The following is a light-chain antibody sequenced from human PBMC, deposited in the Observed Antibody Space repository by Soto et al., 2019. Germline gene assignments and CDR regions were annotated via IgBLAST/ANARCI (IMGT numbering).Light chain of an antibody. CDR3: AAWDAGLSGLV. Sequence: QSVLTQPPSASGTPGQTVIISCSGSSSNIGTNYVYWYQQLPGTTPKLLIYRTNQRRSGVPERFSASKTGTSASLAISAVRSEDEADYYCAAWDAGLSGLVFGTGTKLTVL. CDR2: RTN. CDR1: SSNIGTNY. J-gene: IGLJ1*01. V-gene: IGLV1-47*01.